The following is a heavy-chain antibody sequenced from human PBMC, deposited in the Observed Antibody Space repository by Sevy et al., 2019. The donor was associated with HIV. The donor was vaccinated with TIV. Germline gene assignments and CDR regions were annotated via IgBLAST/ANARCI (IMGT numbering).Heavy chain of an antibody. CDR3: ARDKYYDFWSGYYEAHYYYYGMDV. Sequence: ASVKVSCKASGYTFTSYGISWVRQAPGQGLEWMGWISAYNGNTNYAQKLQGRVTMTTDTSTSTAYMELRSLRADDTAVYYCARDKYYDFWSGYYEAHYYYYGMDVWGQGTTVTVSS. CDR1: GYTFTSYG. V-gene: IGHV1-18*01. CDR2: ISAYNGNT. D-gene: IGHD3-3*01. J-gene: IGHJ6*02.